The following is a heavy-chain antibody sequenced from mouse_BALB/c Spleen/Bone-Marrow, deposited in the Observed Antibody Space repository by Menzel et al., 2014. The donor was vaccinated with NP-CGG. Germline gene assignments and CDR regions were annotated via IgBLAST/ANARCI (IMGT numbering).Heavy chain of an antibody. J-gene: IGHJ3*01. CDR2: IRNKANGYTT. Sequence: DVQLVESGGGLVQPGGSLRLSCATSGFTFTDYYMSWVRQPPGKALEWLGFIRNKANGYTTEYSASVKGRYTISRDNSQSILYLQMNTLRAEDSATYYCATGWFAYWGQGTLVTVSA. V-gene: IGHV7-3*02. CDR1: GFTFTDYY. CDR3: ATGWFAY.